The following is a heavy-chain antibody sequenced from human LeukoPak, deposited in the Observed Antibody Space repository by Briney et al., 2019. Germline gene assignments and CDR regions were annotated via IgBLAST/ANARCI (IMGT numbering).Heavy chain of an antibody. V-gene: IGHV4-4*07. CDR2: IYTSGST. Sequence: SETLSLTCTVSGGPISSYYWSWIRQPAGKGLEWIGRIYTSGSTNYNPSLKSRVTMSVDTSKNQFSLKLSSVTAADTAVYYCARILWFGEYYYYMDVWGKGTTVTISS. CDR3: ARILWFGEYYYYMDV. D-gene: IGHD3-10*01. J-gene: IGHJ6*03. CDR1: GGPISSYY.